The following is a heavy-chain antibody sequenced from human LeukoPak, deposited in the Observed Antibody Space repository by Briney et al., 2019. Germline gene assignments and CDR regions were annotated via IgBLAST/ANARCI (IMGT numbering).Heavy chain of an antibody. J-gene: IGHJ4*02. V-gene: IGHV1-8*01. CDR1: GCTFTSYD. CDR3: ARTAVAGGSFDY. D-gene: IGHD6-19*01. Sequence: ASVKVSCKASGCTFTSYDINWVRQATGQGLEWMGWMNPNSGNTGYAQKFQGRVTMTRNTSISTAYMELSSLRSEDTAVYYCARTAVAGGSFDYWGQGTLVTVSS. CDR2: MNPNSGNT.